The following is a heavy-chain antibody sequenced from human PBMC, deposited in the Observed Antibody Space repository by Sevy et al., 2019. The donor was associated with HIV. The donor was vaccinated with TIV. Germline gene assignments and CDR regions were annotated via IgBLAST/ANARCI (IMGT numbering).Heavy chain of an antibody. CDR1: GFTFSDYT. D-gene: IGHD3-10*01. V-gene: IGHV3-30*04. J-gene: IGHJ5*01. CDR3: TRVRGLLGWFDS. Sequence: GGSLRLSCAASGFTFSDYTIHWVRQAPGKGLEWVSVISYDGSRTSYADSVKGRFTISRDNSKNTLFLQMNSLRAEDPAVYYCTRVRGLLGWFDSWGQGTLVTVSS. CDR2: ISYDGSRT.